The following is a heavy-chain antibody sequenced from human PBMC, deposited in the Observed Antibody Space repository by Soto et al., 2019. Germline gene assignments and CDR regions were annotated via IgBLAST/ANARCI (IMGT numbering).Heavy chain of an antibody. Sequence: QVQLQESGPGLVKPSQTLSLTCTVSGGSINSRGYYWSWIRPHPGKGLEWIGFIYYIGGTYYSPSLKSRISISVDTSKSQFSLNLSSMTAADTAIYYCARFGSDSGFDCWGQGTLVTVSS. CDR3: ARFGSDSGFDC. CDR1: GGSINSRGYY. V-gene: IGHV4-31*03. CDR2: IYYIGGT. D-gene: IGHD3-10*01. J-gene: IGHJ4*02.